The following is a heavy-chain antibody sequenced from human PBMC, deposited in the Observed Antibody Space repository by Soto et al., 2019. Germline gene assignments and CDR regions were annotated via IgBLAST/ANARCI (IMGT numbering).Heavy chain of an antibody. Sequence: TGGSLRLSCAASGFTISSYWMHWVRQAPGKGLVWVSRIKSDGSVTNYADSVKGRFTISRDNAKNTVYLQMNNLRAEDTAMYYCARYPDPGRNWFDPWGQGTMVTVSS. CDR3: ARYPDPGRNWFDP. CDR1: GFTISSYW. CDR2: IKSDGSVT. V-gene: IGHV3-74*01. J-gene: IGHJ5*02.